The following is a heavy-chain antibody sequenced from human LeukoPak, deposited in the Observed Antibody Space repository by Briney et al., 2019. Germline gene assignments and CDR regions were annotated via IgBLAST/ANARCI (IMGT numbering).Heavy chain of an antibody. Sequence: PWETLSLTCAVYGGSFSGYYWSWIRQPPGKGLEWIGEINHSGSTNYNPSLKSRVTISVDTSKNQFSLKLSSVTAADTAVYYCARGRGYWGQGTLVTVSS. CDR2: INHSGST. CDR3: ARGRGY. CDR1: GGSFSGYY. V-gene: IGHV4-34*01. J-gene: IGHJ4*02. D-gene: IGHD3-10*01.